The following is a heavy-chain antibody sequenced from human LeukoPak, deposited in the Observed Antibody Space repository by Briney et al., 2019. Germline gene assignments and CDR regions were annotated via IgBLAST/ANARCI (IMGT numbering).Heavy chain of an antibody. D-gene: IGHD3-10*01. Sequence: KSGGSLRLSCAASGFTFSSYSMNWVRQAPGKGLEWVSSITSSSRYIYYAGSVKGRFTISRDNAKNSLYLQMNNLRAEDTAVYYCAKDHESSGSGELGFWGQGTLVTVSS. CDR2: ITSSSRYI. CDR3: AKDHESSGSGELGF. V-gene: IGHV3-21*01. J-gene: IGHJ4*02. CDR1: GFTFSSYS.